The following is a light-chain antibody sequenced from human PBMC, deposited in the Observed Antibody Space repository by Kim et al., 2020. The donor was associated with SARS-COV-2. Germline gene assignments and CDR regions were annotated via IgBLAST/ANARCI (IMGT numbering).Light chain of an antibody. CDR2: AAS. V-gene: IGKV1-39*01. CDR3: QQSYRT. Sequence: DIQMTQSPSSLSASVGDRVTITCRASQSISSYLNWYQQKPGKAPKLLIYAASSLQSGVPSRFSGSGSGTDFTLTISSLQPEDFATYYFQQSYRTFGQGTKVDIK. J-gene: IGKJ1*01. CDR1: QSISSY.